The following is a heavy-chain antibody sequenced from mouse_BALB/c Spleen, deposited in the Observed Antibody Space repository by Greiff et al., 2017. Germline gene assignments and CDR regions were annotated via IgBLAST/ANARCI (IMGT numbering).Heavy chain of an antibody. CDR3: ARRTEGIFAY. CDR2: ISNGGGST. D-gene: IGHD5-1*01. CDR1: GFTFSSYT. J-gene: IGHJ3*01. Sequence: EVNVVESGGGLVQPGGSLKLSCAASGFTFSSYTMSWVRQTPEKRLEWVAYISNGGGSTYYPDTVKGRFTISRDNAKNTLYLQMSSLKSEDTAMYYCARRTEGIFAYWGQGTLVTVSA. V-gene: IGHV5-12-2*01.